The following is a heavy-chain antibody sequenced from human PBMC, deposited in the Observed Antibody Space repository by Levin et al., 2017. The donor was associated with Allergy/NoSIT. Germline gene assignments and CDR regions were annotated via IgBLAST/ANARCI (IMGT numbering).Heavy chain of an antibody. CDR3: ARESIAAAGFDY. V-gene: IGHV4-59*06. D-gene: IGHD6-13*01. J-gene: IGHJ4*02. CDR2: IYYSGST. CDR1: GGSISSSY. Sequence: SQTLSLTCTVSGGSISSSYWSWIRQPPGKGLEWIGYIYYSGSTYYNPSLKSRVTISVDTSKNQFSLKLSSVTAADTAVYYCARESIAAAGFDYWGQGTLVTVSS.